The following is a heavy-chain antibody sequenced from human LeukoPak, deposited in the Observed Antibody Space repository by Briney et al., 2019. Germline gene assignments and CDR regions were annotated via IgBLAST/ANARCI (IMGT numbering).Heavy chain of an antibody. CDR2: IGSTSRDK. CDR3: VRGDYRDY. V-gene: IGHV3-21*01. J-gene: IGHJ4*02. D-gene: IGHD5-12*01. CDR1: GFTFSTST. Sequence: PGGSLRFSCAASGFTFSTSTMNRVRQAPGKGLEWVSSIGSTSRDKYFVGSVRGRFTISRDNAKNSLYLEMNSLRADDTAVYYCVRGDYRDYWGQGTLVTVSS.